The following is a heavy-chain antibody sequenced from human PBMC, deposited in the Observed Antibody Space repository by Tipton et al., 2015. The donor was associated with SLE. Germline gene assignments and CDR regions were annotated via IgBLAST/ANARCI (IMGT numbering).Heavy chain of an antibody. V-gene: IGHV1-46*02. CDR3: ARERPASYSSSAGWFDP. J-gene: IGHJ5*02. Sequence: QLVQSGPEVKKPGASLKVSCKASESTFNDYYVHWVRQAPGQGLEWVGIINPSGDTTTYVQKFQDRITMTRDTSTSTVYMELNGLRSDDSAVYYCARERPASYSSSAGWFDPWGQGTLVTVSS. CDR1: ESTFNDYY. D-gene: IGHD6-6*01. CDR2: INPSGDTT.